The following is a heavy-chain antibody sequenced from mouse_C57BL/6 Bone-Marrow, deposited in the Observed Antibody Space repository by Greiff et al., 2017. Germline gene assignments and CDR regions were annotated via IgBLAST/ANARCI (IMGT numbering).Heavy chain of an antibody. J-gene: IGHJ2*01. D-gene: IGHD2-4*01. Sequence: DVMLVESGGGLVKPGGSLKLSCAASGFTFSDYGMHWVRQAPEKGLEWVAYISSGSSTIYYADTVKGRFTISSDNAKNTLFLQMTSLRSEDTAMYYCARGRLRRAFDYWGQGTTLTVSS. V-gene: IGHV5-17*01. CDR1: GFTFSDYG. CDR3: ARGRLRRAFDY. CDR2: ISSGSSTI.